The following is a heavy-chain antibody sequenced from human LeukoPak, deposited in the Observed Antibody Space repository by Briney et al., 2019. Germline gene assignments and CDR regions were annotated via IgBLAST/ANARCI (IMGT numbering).Heavy chain of an antibody. Sequence: GGSLRLSCTASGFIFSGSWMAWIRQAPGKGLEWVAIIKKDGSEKYYVDSMKGRFTISRDNARNSLFLQMNSLRAEDTAIYYCTTDTWYSAGHWGQGTLVTVSS. V-gene: IGHV3-7*03. D-gene: IGHD2-15*01. J-gene: IGHJ4*02. CDR1: GFIFSGSW. CDR2: IKKDGSEK. CDR3: TTDTWYSAGH.